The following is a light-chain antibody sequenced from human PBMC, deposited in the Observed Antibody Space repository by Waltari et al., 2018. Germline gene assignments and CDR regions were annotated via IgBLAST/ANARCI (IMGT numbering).Light chain of an antibody. Sequence: DIEMTQSPDSLAVSLGERATIKRKSSQSVFYSPNKKNYIAWYQQKPGQPPKLLIYWASTRESGVPDRFSGSGSGTDFTLTISSLQAEDVAVYFCQQYSGGYTFGQGTKLEIK. CDR1: QSVFYSPNKKNY. J-gene: IGKJ2*01. CDR2: WAS. CDR3: QQYSGGYT. V-gene: IGKV4-1*01.